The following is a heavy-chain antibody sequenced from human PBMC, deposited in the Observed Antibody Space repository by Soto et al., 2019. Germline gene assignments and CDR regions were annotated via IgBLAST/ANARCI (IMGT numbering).Heavy chain of an antibody. CDR1: GFTFSIYA. V-gene: IGHV3-23*01. CDR2: TGATGRTT. Sequence: GGSLRLSCAACGFTFSIYAMTWVRQAPGKGLEWVSTTGATGRTTYYSDSVKGRFTVSRDNSKNTLDLQMSNLRAEDTAVYYCATVHNTSRSFDYWGQGTLLTVSS. D-gene: IGHD1-20*01. CDR3: ATVHNTSRSFDY. J-gene: IGHJ4*02.